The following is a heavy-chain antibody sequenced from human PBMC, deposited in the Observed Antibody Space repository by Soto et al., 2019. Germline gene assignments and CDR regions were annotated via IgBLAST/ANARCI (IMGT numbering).Heavy chain of an antibody. CDR2: IWYDGSNK. D-gene: IGHD4-4*01. CDR3: ARDHSKWSYLNY. J-gene: IGHJ4*02. V-gene: IGHV3-33*01. Sequence: QMQLVESGGGVVQPGRSLRLSCAASGFTFSSYGMHWVRQAPGKGLEWVAVIWYDGSNKYYADSVKGRFTISRDNSKNTLYLQMNSLRAEDTAVYYCARDHSKWSYLNYWGQGTLVTVSS. CDR1: GFTFSSYG.